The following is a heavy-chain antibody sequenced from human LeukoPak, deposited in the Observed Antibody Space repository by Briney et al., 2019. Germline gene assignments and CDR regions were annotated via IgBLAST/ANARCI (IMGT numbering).Heavy chain of an antibody. CDR2: INHSGST. V-gene: IGHV4-34*01. CDR1: GGSFSGYY. Sequence: SETLSLTCAVYGGSFSGYYWSWIRQPPGKGLEWIGEINHSGSTNYNPSLKSRVTISVDTSKNQFSLKLSSVTAADTAVYYCARVGGYCSSTSCYQRWFDPWGQGTLVTVSS. D-gene: IGHD2-2*01. J-gene: IGHJ5*02. CDR3: ARVGGYCSSTSCYQRWFDP.